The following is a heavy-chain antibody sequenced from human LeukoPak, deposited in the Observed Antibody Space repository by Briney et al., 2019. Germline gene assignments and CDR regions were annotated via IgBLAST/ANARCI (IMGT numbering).Heavy chain of an antibody. D-gene: IGHD1-26*01. CDR3: ASHRVGATFFDY. Sequence: GGSLKISCKASGYSFSTYWIGWVRQMPGKGLEWMGIIYPADSDTRYSPSFQGQVTISADKSISTAYLQWSSLKASDTAIYCCASHRVGATFFDYWGQGTLVTVSS. V-gene: IGHV5-51*01. CDR1: GYSFSTYW. J-gene: IGHJ4*02. CDR2: IYPADSDT.